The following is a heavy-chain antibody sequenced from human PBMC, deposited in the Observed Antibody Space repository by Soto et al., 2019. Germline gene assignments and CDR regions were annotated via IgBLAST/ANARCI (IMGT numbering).Heavy chain of an antibody. CDR2: IDPSDSYT. V-gene: IGHV5-10-1*01. CDR3: ARVPTLEVSDSGEYYYHYGIDV. D-gene: IGHD3-10*01. CDR1: GYSFTSYW. Sequence: PGESLKISCNSSGYSFTSYWISWVRQMPGKGLEWMGRIDPSDSYTNYSPSFQGHVTISADKSISTAYLQWSSLKASDTAMYYCARVPTLEVSDSGEYYYHYGIDVWGQGAKVTVSS. J-gene: IGHJ6*02.